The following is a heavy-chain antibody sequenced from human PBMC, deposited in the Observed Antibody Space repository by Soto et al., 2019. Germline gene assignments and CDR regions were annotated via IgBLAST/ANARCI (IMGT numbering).Heavy chain of an antibody. J-gene: IGHJ4*02. V-gene: IGHV1-46*03. CDR1: GYTLTNFY. CDR2: INPNGGST. CDR3: ARGLGSGDY. D-gene: IGHD6-25*01. Sequence: QVQLAQSGAEVKKPGASVKVSCKASGYTLTNFYIHWVRQAPGQGLEWMGIINPNGGSTNYAHNFQGRVTITRDTSTSTVYMDLSSLRSEDTAVYYCARGLGSGDYWGRGTLVTVSS.